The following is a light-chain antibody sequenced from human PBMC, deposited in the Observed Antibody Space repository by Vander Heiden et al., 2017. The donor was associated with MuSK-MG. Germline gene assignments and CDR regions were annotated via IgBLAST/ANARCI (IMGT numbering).Light chain of an antibody. CDR3: QQYDYGPPSHT. V-gene: IGKV3-15*01. CDR1: QSVRNN. Sequence: EIVMTQSPATLSVSPGERATLSCRASQSVRNNLAWYQQKPGQAPRLLIFGASSRATDIPARFSGSGPGTEFTLTISSLQSEDFAVYYCQQYDYGPPSHTFGQGTRLEI. CDR2: GAS. J-gene: IGKJ2*01.